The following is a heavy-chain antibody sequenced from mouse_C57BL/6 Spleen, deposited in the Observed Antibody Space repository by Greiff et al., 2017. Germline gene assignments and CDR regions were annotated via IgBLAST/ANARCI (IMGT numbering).Heavy chain of an antibody. Sequence: QVQLQQPGAELVRPGTSVKLSCKASGYTFTSYWMHWVKQRPGQGLEWIGVIDPSDSYTNYNQKFKGKATLTVDTSSSTAYMQLSSLTSEDSAVYYCAPGDYGSRTGRFAYWGQGTLVTVSA. V-gene: IGHV1-59*01. D-gene: IGHD1-1*01. J-gene: IGHJ3*01. CDR2: IDPSDSYT. CDR1: GYTFTSYW. CDR3: APGDYGSRTGRFAY.